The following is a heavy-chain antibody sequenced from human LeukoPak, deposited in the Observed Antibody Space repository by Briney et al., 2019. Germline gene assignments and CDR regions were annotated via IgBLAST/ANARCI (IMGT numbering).Heavy chain of an antibody. CDR2: FDPEDGET. V-gene: IGHV1-24*01. J-gene: IGHJ5*02. CDR1: GYTLTELS. CDR3: ARADSGGDSSGYKWFHP. D-gene: IGHD3-22*01. Sequence: GASVKVSCKVSGYTLTELSMHWVRQAPRKGLEWMGGFDPEDGETIYAQKFQGRVTMTRDTSTSTVYMELSSLRPEDTAVYYCARADSGGDSSGYKWFHPWGQGTLVTVSS.